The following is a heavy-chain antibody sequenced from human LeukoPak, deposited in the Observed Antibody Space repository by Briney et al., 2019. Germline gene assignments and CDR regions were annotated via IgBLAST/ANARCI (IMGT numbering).Heavy chain of an antibody. J-gene: IGHJ4*02. D-gene: IGHD1-26*01. CDR2: IKQDGSET. V-gene: IGHV3-7*01. CDR3: ARWYSASDY. CDR1: GFTFSHYW. Sequence: PGGSLRLSCAASGFTFSHYWMSWVRQVPGKGLEWVANIKQDGSETYYVDSMRGRFTISRDNPKNSLYLQMNSLRAEDTAVYYCARWYSASDYWGQGTLVTVSS.